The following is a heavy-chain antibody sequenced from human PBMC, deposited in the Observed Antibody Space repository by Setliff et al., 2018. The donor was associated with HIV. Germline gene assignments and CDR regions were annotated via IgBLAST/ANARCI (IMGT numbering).Heavy chain of an antibody. CDR3: ARGHGVYSNFLDS. CDR1: GGSFSGYY. D-gene: IGHD5-12*01. V-gene: IGHV4-34*01. Sequence: LSLTCAVYGGSFSGYYWSWIRQPPGKGLEWIGEINHSGSTNYKPSLKSRVTISVDMSKNQVSLKVSSVTAADTAVYYCARGHGVYSNFLDSWGQGLLVTVSS. CDR2: INHSGST. J-gene: IGHJ4*02.